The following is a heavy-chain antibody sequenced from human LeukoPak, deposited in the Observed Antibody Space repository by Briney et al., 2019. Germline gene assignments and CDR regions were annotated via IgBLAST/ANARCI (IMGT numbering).Heavy chain of an antibody. V-gene: IGHV3-23*01. Sequence: GGTLRLSCAASGFTFSSYGMSWVRQAPGKVLEWVSAISGSGGSTYYADSVKGRFTISRDNSKNTLYLQMNSLRAEDTAVYYCAKPRTDSSGWYFTAFDIWGQGTMVTVSS. D-gene: IGHD6-19*01. CDR3: AKPRTDSSGWYFTAFDI. CDR2: ISGSGGST. CDR1: GFTFSSYG. J-gene: IGHJ3*02.